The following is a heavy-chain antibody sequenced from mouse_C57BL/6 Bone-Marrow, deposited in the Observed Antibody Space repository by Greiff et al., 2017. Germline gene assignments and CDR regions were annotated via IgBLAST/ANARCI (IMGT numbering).Heavy chain of an antibody. D-gene: IGHD1-1*01. CDR1: GFTFTDYY. V-gene: IGHV7-3*01. J-gene: IGHJ4*01. CDR2: IRNKANGYTT. CDR3: ARKYYCSMDY. Sequence: EVKLMESGGGLVQPGGSLSLSCAASGFTFTDYYMSWVRQPPGKALEWLGFIRNKANGYTTEYSASVKGRFTISRDNSQNILYLQMNALRAEDSATYYCARKYYCSMDYWGQGTSVTVSS.